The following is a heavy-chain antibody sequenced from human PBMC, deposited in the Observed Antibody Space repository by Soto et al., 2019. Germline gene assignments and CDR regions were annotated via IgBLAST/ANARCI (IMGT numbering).Heavy chain of an antibody. CDR1: GYSFTSYW. D-gene: IGHD3-22*01. Sequence: PRGSLKISCQGSGYSFTSYWISWVRQMPGKGLEWMGRIDPSDSYTNYSPSFQGHVTISADKSISTAYLQWSSLKASDTAMYYCASRPDSSGYYYYAFDIWGQGTMVTVSS. CDR2: IDPSDSYT. CDR3: ASRPDSSGYYYYAFDI. J-gene: IGHJ3*02. V-gene: IGHV5-10-1*01.